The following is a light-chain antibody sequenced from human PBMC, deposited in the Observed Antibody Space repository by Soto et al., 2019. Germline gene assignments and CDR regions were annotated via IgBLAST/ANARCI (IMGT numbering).Light chain of an antibody. Sequence: DLQMTQSPSSLSASVGDRVTITCQASQDISNYLNWYQQKPGKAPKLLIHGASNLETGVPSRFSGSGSGTDFTFTISSLQPEDIATYFCQQYNNLLFTFGPGTKVDI. J-gene: IGKJ3*01. CDR2: GAS. CDR1: QDISNY. V-gene: IGKV1-33*01. CDR3: QQYNNLLFT.